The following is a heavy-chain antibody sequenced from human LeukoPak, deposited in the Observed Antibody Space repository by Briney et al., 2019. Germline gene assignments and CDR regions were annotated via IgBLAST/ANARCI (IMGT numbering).Heavy chain of an antibody. V-gene: IGHV1-69*05. J-gene: IGHJ4*02. D-gene: IGHD3-10*01. CDR1: GGTFSSYA. CDR2: IIPIFGIA. CDR3: AVGGYYRSRLGY. Sequence: SVKVSCKASGGTFSSYAISWVRQAPGQGLEWMGRIIPIFGIANYAQKFQGRVTITTDESTSTAYMELSSLRSEDTAVYYCAVGGYYRSRLGYWGQGTLVTVSS.